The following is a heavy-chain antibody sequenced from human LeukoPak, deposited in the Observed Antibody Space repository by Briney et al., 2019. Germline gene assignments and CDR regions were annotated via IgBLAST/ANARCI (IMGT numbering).Heavy chain of an antibody. J-gene: IGHJ4*02. CDR2: ISGSGGST. V-gene: IGHV3-23*01. CDR3: AKDLEYYDSSGYFDY. CDR1: GFTFSSYA. Sequence: PGGSLRLSCAASGFTFSSYAMSWVRQAPGKGLEWVSAISGSGGSTYYADSVKGRFTISRDNSKNTLYLQMNSLRAEDTAVYYCAKDLEYYDSSGYFDYWGQGTLVTVSS. D-gene: IGHD3-22*01.